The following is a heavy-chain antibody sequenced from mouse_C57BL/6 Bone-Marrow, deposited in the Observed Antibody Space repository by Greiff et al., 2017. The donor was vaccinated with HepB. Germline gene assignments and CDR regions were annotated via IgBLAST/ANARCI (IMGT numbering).Heavy chain of an antibody. CDR3: ARCDYVDY. CDR2: IDPSDSYT. V-gene: IGHV1-50*01. Sequence: QVQLQQPGAELVMPGASVKLSCKASGYTFTSYWMQWVKQRPGQGLEWIGEIDPSDSYTNYNQKFKGKATLTVDTSSSTAYMQLSSLTSEDSAVYYCARCDYVDYWGQGTTLTVSS. CDR1: GYTFTSYW. J-gene: IGHJ2*01.